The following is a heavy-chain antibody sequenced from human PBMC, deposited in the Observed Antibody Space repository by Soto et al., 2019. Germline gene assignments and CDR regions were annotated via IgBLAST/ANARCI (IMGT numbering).Heavy chain of an antibody. CDR1: GFTFSSYS. J-gene: IGHJ4*02. D-gene: IGHD3-10*01. Sequence: EVQLVESGGGLVKPGGSLRLSCAASGFTFSSYSMNWVRQAPGKGLEWVSSISSSSSYIYYADSVKGRYTISRDNAKNSLYLQMNSLRAEDTAVYYCARVEGNYFDYWGQGTLVTVSS. CDR2: ISSSSSYI. CDR3: ARVEGNYFDY. V-gene: IGHV3-21*01.